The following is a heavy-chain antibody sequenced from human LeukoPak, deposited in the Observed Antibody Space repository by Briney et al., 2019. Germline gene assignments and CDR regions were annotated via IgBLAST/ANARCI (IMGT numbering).Heavy chain of an antibody. V-gene: IGHV3-21*01. CDR3: ARITDYYYDSSGYLDY. D-gene: IGHD3-22*01. Sequence: GGSLRLSCAASGFTFRSYSVNWVRQAPGKGLEWVSSISSSSSYIYYADSVKGRFTISRDNAKNSLYLQMHSLRAEDTAVYYCARITDYYYDSSGYLDYWGQGTLVTVSS. CDR2: ISSSSSYI. CDR1: GFTFRSYS. J-gene: IGHJ4*02.